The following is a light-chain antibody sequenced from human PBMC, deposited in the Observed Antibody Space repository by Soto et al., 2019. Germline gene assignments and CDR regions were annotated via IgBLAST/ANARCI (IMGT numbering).Light chain of an antibody. V-gene: IGKV3-11*01. J-gene: IGKJ4*01. Sequence: EVILTQFPATLSMSPGESATLSCRASENIRTSLAWFQHRPGQPPRPLIYDAFNRATGIPPRFSGGGSGTDFTLTISGLEPEDFAVYYCQQRASWPPFTFGGGTKVDIK. CDR1: ENIRTS. CDR3: QQRASWPPFT. CDR2: DAF.